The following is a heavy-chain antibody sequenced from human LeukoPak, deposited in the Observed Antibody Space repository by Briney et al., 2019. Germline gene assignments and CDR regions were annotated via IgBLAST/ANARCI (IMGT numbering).Heavy chain of an antibody. CDR3: AGHRSVVTVPRKYYFDY. J-gene: IGHJ4*02. CDR1: GGSFSGYY. V-gene: IGHV4-34*01. Sequence: SETLSLTCAVYGGSFSGYYWSSIRQPPGKGLEWIGEINHSGSTNYNPSLKSRVTISVDTSKNQFSLKLSSVTAADTAVYYCAGHRSVVTVPRKYYFDYWGQGTLVTVSS. CDR2: INHSGST. D-gene: IGHD2-21*02.